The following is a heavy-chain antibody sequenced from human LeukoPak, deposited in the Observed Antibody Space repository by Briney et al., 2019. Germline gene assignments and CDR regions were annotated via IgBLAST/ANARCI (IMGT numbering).Heavy chain of an antibody. D-gene: IGHD2-21*01. Sequence: GASVKVSCKTSGFTFITYYIHWVRQAPGQGLEWVGWINPKTGDTKYAQKFRGRVTLTRDTSINTAYMELTWLRSDDTAVYYCAKARAYVETMVSGFDTWGQGTKVTVSP. CDR1: GFTFITYY. CDR2: INPKTGDT. J-gene: IGHJ3*02. CDR3: AKARAYVETMVSGFDT. V-gene: IGHV1-2*02.